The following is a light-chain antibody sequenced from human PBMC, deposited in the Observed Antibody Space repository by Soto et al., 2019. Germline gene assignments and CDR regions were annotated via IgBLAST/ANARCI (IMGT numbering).Light chain of an antibody. CDR3: QQRSDWPWT. Sequence: ETVLTQPPATLSLSPGDRAPLSCRASQSVSSYLAWYQQKPGQAPRLLMYEASTRATGIPARFSGGGSGTDFTLTISSLEPEDFAVYYCQQRSDWPWTFGQGTKVDI. J-gene: IGKJ1*01. V-gene: IGKV3-11*01. CDR1: QSVSSY. CDR2: EAS.